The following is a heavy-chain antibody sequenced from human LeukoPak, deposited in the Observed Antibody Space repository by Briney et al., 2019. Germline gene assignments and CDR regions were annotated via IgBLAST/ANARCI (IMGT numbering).Heavy chain of an antibody. D-gene: IGHD2-15*01. CDR2: ISAYNGNT. CDR1: GYTFTSYG. CDR3: ASLECSGGSCYSGYFQH. V-gene: IGHV1-18*01. J-gene: IGHJ1*01. Sequence: ASVKVSCKASGYTFTSYGISWVRQAPGQGLEWMGWISAYNGNTNYAQKLQGRVTMTTDTSTSTAYMELRSLRSDDAAVYYCASLECSGGSCYSGYFQHWGQGTLVTVSS.